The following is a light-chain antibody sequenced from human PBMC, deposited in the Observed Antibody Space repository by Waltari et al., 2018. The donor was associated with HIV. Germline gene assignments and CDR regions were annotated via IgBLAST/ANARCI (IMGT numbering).Light chain of an antibody. CDR3: CSYVGNFTWV. Sequence: QSALTQPRSVSGSPGQSVTISCTGTNSDVGGYNWLTWYHQHPGKVPKLMVYDVSKRPSGVPDRFSASKSDNTAYLTISGLQADDEGDYYCCSYVGNFTWVFGGRTILTVL. V-gene: IGLV2-11*01. J-gene: IGLJ3*02. CDR2: DVS. CDR1: NSDVGGYNW.